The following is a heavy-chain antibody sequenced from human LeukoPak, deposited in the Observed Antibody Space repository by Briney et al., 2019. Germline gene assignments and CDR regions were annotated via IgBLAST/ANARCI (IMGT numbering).Heavy chain of an antibody. CDR3: ARHRDSSSWYAYYYYYMDV. J-gene: IGHJ6*03. V-gene: IGHV4-39*01. Sequence: PSETLSLTCTVSGGSISSSSYYWGWIRQPPGKGLEWIGSIHYSGSTYYNPSLKSRVTISVDTSKYQFSLKLSSVTAADTAVYYCARHRDSSSWYAYYYYYMDVWGKGTTVTVSS. D-gene: IGHD6-13*01. CDR2: IHYSGST. CDR1: GGSISSSSYY.